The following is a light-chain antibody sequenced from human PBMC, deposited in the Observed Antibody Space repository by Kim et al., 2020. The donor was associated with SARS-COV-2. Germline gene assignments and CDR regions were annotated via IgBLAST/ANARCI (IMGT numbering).Light chain of an antibody. CDR1: TSNNGSNT. Sequence: GRKCTLCCSGSTSNNGSNTVNSYQQPPGAAPNRLIYKNNQRPSGVPDRFSGSKSGTSASLAISGLQSEDEADYYCAVWDDSLSGVVFGGGTQLTVL. CDR2: KNN. V-gene: IGLV1-44*01. CDR3: AVWDDSLSGVV. J-gene: IGLJ3*02.